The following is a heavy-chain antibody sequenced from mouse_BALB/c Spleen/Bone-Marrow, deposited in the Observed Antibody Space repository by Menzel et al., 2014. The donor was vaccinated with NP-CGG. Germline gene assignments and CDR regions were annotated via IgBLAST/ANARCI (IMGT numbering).Heavy chain of an antibody. J-gene: IGHJ2*01. Sequence: LQQSGSELVRPGASVKLSCKASGYTFTSYWMHWVKQRHGQGLEWIGNIYPGSGSTNYDEKFKSKGTLTVDTSSSTAYMHLSSLTSEDSAVYYSTSWDYWGQGTTLTVSS. CDR3: TSWDY. V-gene: IGHV1S22*01. CDR2: IYPGSGST. CDR1: GYTFTSYW.